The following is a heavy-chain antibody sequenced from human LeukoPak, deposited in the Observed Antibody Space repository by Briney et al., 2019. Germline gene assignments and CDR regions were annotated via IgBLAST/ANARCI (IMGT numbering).Heavy chain of an antibody. V-gene: IGHV4-34*01. CDR2: INHSGTT. Sequence: MASETLSLTCGVHGDFFSGYYWSWIRQPPGKGLEWIGDINHSGTTKYNPSLKSRVTISIDTSKNQFSLRVNSVTAADTAVYYCARLPLGAFGEVLNFDYWGQGSLVTVSS. D-gene: IGHD3-10*01. CDR1: GDFFSGYY. CDR3: ARLPLGAFGEVLNFDY. J-gene: IGHJ4*02.